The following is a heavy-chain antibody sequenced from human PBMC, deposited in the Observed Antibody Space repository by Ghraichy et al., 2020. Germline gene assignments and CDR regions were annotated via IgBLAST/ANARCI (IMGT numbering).Heavy chain of an antibody. CDR1: GFTFSNFW. Sequence: GGSLRLSCAVSGFTFSNFWMSWVRQAPGKGPEWVANINKDGSEKNYVDSVKGRFTISRDNAKNSLYLQMNSLRAEDTAVYYCSDFDYWGQGTLVTVS. CDR2: INKDGSEK. J-gene: IGHJ4*02. CDR3: SDFDY. V-gene: IGHV3-7*01.